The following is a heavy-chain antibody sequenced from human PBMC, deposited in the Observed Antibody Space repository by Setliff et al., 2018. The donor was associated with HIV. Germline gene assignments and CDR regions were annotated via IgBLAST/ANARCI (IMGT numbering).Heavy chain of an antibody. D-gene: IGHD5-12*01. V-gene: IGHV3-7*03. CDR1: GFTFSKTW. J-gene: IGHJ4*02. CDR2: IKQDGSEK. CDR3: AKDKVTWMF. Sequence: GGSLRLSCAASGFTFSKTWMTWVRQAPGKGLEWVANIKQDGSEKFYVDSVKGRLSVSRDNAKNSLYLQINSLRVEDTAVYYCAKDKVTWMFWGQGILVTVSS.